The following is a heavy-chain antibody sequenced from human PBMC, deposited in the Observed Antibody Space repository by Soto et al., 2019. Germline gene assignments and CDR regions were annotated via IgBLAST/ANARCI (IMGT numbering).Heavy chain of an antibody. CDR2: IYWDDDE. D-gene: IGHD2-15*01. CDR1: GFSLSTSGVG. J-gene: IGHJ1*01. CDR3: AHSIAPRIFRH. V-gene: IGHV2-5*02. Sequence: QITLKESGPTLVKPTQTLTLTCTFSGFSLSTSGVGVGWSRQPPGKALEWLALIYWDDDERYSPSLKNRLTITKYTSKNQVVLTMTNMDPVDTATYYCAHSIAPRIFRHWGQGTLVTVSS.